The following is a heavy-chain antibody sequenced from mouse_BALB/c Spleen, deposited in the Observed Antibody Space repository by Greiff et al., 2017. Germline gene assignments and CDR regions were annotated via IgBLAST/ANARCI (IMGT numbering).Heavy chain of an antibody. Sequence: QVQLQQSGAELAKPGASVKMSCKASGYTFTSYWMHWVKQRPGQGLEWIGYINPSTGYTEYNQKFKDKATLTADKSSSTAYMQLSSLTSEDSAVYYCARGDSSGYLLTMDYWGQGTSVTVSS. CDR1: GYTFTSYW. V-gene: IGHV1-7*01. CDR3: ARGDSSGYLLTMDY. J-gene: IGHJ4*01. CDR2: INPSTGYT. D-gene: IGHD3-2*01.